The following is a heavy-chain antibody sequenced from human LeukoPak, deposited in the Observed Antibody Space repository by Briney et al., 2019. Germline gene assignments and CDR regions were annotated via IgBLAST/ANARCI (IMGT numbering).Heavy chain of an antibody. V-gene: IGHV3-74*01. J-gene: IGHJ5*02. CDR1: GFTFSSYW. CDR2: INSDGSST. CDR3: ARDPEGYYDSSGYYTGDYWFDP. Sequence: GGSLRLSCAASGFTFSSYWMHWVRQAPGKGLVWVSRINSDGSSTSYADSVKGRFTISRDNAKNTLYLQMNSLRAEDTAVYYCARDPEGYYDSSGYYTGDYWFDPWGQGTLVTVSS. D-gene: IGHD3-22*01.